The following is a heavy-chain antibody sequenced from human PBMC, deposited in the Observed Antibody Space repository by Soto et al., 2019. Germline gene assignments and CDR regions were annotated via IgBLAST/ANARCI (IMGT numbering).Heavy chain of an antibody. CDR1: GFTFSGSA. CDR2: IRSKANSYAT. CDR3: TSPSPDDMIRM. D-gene: IGHD3-22*01. J-gene: IGHJ1*01. V-gene: IGHV3-73*01. Sequence: GGSLRLSCEASGFTFSGSAMHWVRQASGKGMEWVGRIRSKANSYATAYAASVKGRFSISRDESKNTAYLQMNSLKTEDTAVHYCTSPSPDDMIRMWGQGTQVTVSS.